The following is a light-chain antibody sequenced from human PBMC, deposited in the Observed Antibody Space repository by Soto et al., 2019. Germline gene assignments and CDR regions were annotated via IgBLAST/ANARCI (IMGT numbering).Light chain of an antibody. CDR1: QSISSW. J-gene: IGKJ1*01. Sequence: EIQITQSPSTLSASVGDRVTITCLASQSISSWLAWYQQKPGKAPKLLIYAASSLQSGVPSRFSGSGSGTDFTLTISSLQPEDFATYYCQQSYSTPWTFGQGTKVDIK. CDR3: QQSYSTPWT. V-gene: IGKV1-39*01. CDR2: AAS.